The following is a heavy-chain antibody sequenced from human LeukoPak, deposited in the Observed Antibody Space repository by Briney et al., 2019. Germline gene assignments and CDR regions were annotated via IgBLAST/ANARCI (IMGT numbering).Heavy chain of an antibody. Sequence: PGGSLRLSCAASGFTFSDTWMHWVRQAPGEWLVWVSRIRSDGSDTRYAESVKGRFTISRDNSKYTLSLQMNSLRAEDTAVYYCAKVDNWKYGHHDFWGQGTLVTVSS. V-gene: IGHV3-74*01. D-gene: IGHD1-1*01. J-gene: IGHJ4*02. CDR1: GFTFSDTW. CDR3: AKVDNWKYGHHDF. CDR2: IRSDGSDT.